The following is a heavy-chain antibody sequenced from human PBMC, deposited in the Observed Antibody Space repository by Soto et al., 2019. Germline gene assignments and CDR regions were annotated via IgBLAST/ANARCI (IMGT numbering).Heavy chain of an antibody. V-gene: IGHV4-34*01. CDR1: GGSFSGYY. Sequence: SETLSLTCAVYGGSFSGYYWSWIRQPPGKGLEWIGEINHSGSTNYNPSLKSRVTISVDKSKNQFSLKLSSVTAADTAVYYCARNRRGQVAASNFVYWGQGTLVTVAS. CDR2: INHSGST. D-gene: IGHD6-19*01. CDR3: ARNRRGQVAASNFVY. J-gene: IGHJ4*02.